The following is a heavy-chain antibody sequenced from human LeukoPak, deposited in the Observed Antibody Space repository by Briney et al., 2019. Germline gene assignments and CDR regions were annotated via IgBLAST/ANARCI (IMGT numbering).Heavy chain of an antibody. V-gene: IGHV4-34*01. J-gene: IGHJ4*02. CDR3: ARAGQNGDYDY. D-gene: IGHD4-17*01. CDR1: GGSFSGYY. CDR2: INHSGST. Sequence: PSETLSLTCAVYGGSFSGYYWSWIRQPPGKGLEWIGEINHSGSTNYNPSLKSRVTISVDTSKNQFSLKLSPVTAADTAVYYCARAGQNGDYDYWGQGTLVTVSS.